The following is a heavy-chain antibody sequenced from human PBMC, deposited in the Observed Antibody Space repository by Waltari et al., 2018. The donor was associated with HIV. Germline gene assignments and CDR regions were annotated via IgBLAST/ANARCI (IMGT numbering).Heavy chain of an antibody. V-gene: IGHV3-21*01. CDR1: GFPFGDSS. D-gene: IGHD1-26*01. Sequence: EVQLVESGGGLVKPGGSLRLSWAASGFPFGDSSMNWVRQAPGKGLEWVSSISKNSDYIYYAASVKGRFTISRDNAKKSVYLQMNSLRVEDTAVFYCTRRTPSGTYGMDVWGQGTTVTVSS. CDR3: TRRTPSGTYGMDV. J-gene: IGHJ6*02. CDR2: ISKNSDYI.